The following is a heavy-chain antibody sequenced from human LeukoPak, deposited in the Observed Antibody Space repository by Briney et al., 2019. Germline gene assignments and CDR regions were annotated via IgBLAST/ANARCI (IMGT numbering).Heavy chain of an antibody. CDR1: GGSISSSSYY. D-gene: IGHD3-10*01. CDR3: AREVGATMVRGVIITSLRYYYMDV. V-gene: IGHV4-39*07. J-gene: IGHJ6*03. CDR2: IYYSGST. Sequence: PSETLSLTCTVSGGSISSSSYYWGWIRQPPGKGLEWIGSIYYSGSTYYNPSLKSRVTISVDTSKNQFSLKLSSVTAADTAVYYCAREVGATMVRGVIITSLRYYYMDVWGKGTTVTVSS.